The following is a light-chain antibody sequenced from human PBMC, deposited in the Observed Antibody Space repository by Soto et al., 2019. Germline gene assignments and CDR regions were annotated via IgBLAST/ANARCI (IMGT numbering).Light chain of an antibody. CDR3: QQRRT. V-gene: IGKV3-11*01. CDR1: QSVTNS. CDR2: HAS. J-gene: IGKJ1*01. Sequence: EIVLTQSPAILSLSPGEIATLSCRASQSVTNSLAWYQQKPGQAPRLLIYHASNRATGVPARFSGSGSGTDFTLTISSLEPADFSVYYCQQRRTFGQGTKVEIK.